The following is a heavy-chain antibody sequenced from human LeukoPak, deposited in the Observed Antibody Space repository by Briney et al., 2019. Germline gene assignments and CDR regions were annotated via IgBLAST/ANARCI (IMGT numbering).Heavy chain of an antibody. CDR3: ARRIAAAGVGIVY. V-gene: IGHV1-8*01. D-gene: IGHD6-13*01. J-gene: IGHJ4*02. Sequence: GSSVKVSFKASGHTFTSYYINWVRQATGQGLEWMGWMNPDSGSTGYAQKFRGRVTMTRNPSISTAYMELSSLTSEDTAVYYCARRIAAAGVGIVYWGQGTLVTVSS. CDR2: MNPDSGST. CDR1: GHTFTSYY.